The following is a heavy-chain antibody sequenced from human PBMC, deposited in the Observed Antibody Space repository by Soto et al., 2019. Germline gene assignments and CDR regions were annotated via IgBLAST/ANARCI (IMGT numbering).Heavy chain of an antibody. V-gene: IGHV3-7*01. CDR1: GFTFSSYW. J-gene: IGHJ2*01. CDR2: IKQDGNEK. Sequence: GGSLRLSCAASGFTFSSYWMSWVRQAPGKGLEWVANIKQDGNEKYYVDSVKGRFTISRDNAKNSLYLQMNSLRAEDTAVYYCAREYNWNYGGSWYFDLWGRGTLVTVSS. D-gene: IGHD1-7*01. CDR3: AREYNWNYGGSWYFDL.